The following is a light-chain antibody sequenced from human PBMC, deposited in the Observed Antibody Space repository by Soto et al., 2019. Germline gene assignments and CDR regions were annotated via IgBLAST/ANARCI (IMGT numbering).Light chain of an antibody. CDR3: QQYNSHSPWT. V-gene: IGKV1-5*03. CDR1: QSVSTW. CDR2: MAS. Sequence: IHMTQSPSTLSTSVGDRVTITCRASQSVSTWLAWYQQKPGKAPQVLISMASTLESGVPSRFSGSGSGTEFTLTISSLQPDDFATYYCQQYNSHSPWTFGQGTKVDI. J-gene: IGKJ1*01.